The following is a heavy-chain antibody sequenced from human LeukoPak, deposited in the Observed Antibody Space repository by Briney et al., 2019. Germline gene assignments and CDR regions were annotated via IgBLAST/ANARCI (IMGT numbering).Heavy chain of an antibody. V-gene: IGHV4-34*01. J-gene: IGHJ4*02. CDR3: AREYCSGGSCYVIFDY. Sequence: SETLSLTCAVYGGSFSGYYWSWIRQPPGKGLEWIGEINHSGSTNYNPSLKSRVSISVDMSKNQFSLKLNSVTAADTAVYYCAREYCSGGSCYVIFDYWGQGTLVTVSS. CDR1: GGSFSGYY. CDR2: INHSGST. D-gene: IGHD2-15*01.